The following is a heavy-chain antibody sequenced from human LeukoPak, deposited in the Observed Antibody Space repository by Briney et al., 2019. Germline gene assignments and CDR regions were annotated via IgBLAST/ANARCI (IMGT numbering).Heavy chain of an antibody. V-gene: IGHV3-23*01. D-gene: IGHD2-21*02. J-gene: IGHJ3*02. CDR1: GFTFSSYA. CDR2: ISGSGGST. Sequence: GGSLRLSCAASGFTFSSYAMSWVRQAPGKGLEWVSAISGSGGSTYYADSVKGRFTISRDNSKNTLYLQMTSLRAEDTAVYYCATDKLAYCGGDCYSVAFDIWGQGTVVTVSS. CDR3: ATDKLAYCGGDCYSVAFDI.